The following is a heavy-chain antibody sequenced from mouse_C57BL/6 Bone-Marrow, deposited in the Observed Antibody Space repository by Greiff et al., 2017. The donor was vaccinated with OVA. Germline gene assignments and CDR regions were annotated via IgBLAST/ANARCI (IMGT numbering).Heavy chain of an antibody. CDR2: IDPADGDT. V-gene: IGHV14-4*01. CDR3: TTRCLLRGY. D-gene: IGHD2-3*01. CDR1: GFNIKDDY. J-gene: IGHJ2*01. Sequence: EVQLQQSGAELVRPGASVKLSCTASGFNIKDDYMPWVKQRPEQGLEWLGWIDPADGDTEYASKFQGQATITADTSSNTAYLQLSSQTSEDTAVYYCTTRCLLRGYWGQGTTLTVSS.